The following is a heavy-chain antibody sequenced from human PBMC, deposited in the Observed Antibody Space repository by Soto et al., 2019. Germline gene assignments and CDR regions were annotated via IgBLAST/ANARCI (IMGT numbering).Heavy chain of an antibody. CDR1: GFTFSNAW. Sequence: GGSLRLSCAASGFTFSNAWMSWVRQAPGKGLEWVGRIKSKTDGGTTDYAAPVKGRFTISRDDSKNTPYLQMNSLKTEDTAVYYCTTGAYCGGDCYDAFDIWGQGTMVTVSS. J-gene: IGHJ3*02. V-gene: IGHV3-15*01. D-gene: IGHD2-21*02. CDR2: IKSKTDGGTT. CDR3: TTGAYCGGDCYDAFDI.